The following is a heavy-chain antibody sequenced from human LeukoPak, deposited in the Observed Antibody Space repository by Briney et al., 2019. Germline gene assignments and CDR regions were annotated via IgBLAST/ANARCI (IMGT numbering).Heavy chain of an antibody. D-gene: IGHD2-2*01. Sequence: ASVKVSCKASGGTFSSYGISWVRQAPGQGLEWMGWIIAYNGNTNYAQKLQGRVTMTTDTSTSTAYMELRSLRSDDTAVYYCARGYCSSTSLTNYVMDVWGKGTTVTVSS. J-gene: IGHJ6*04. CDR2: IIAYNGNT. V-gene: IGHV1-18*01. CDR3: ARGYCSSTSLTNYVMDV. CDR1: GGTFSSYG.